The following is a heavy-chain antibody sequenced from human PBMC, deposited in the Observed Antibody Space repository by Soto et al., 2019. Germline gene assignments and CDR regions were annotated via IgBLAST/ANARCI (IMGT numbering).Heavy chain of an antibody. V-gene: IGHV1-69*13. CDR3: ARDGGGGGGVKYGMDV. J-gene: IGHJ6*02. CDR2: IIPIFGTA. CDR1: GGTFSSYA. D-gene: IGHD3-16*01. Sequence: SVKVSCKASGGTFSSYAISWVRQAPGQGLEWMGGIIPIFGTANYAQKFQGRVTITADESTSTAYMELSSLRSEDTAVYYCARDGGGGGGVKYGMDVWGQGTTVTVSS.